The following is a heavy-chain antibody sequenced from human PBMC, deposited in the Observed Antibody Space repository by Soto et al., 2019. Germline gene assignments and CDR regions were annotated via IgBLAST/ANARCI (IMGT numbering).Heavy chain of an antibody. Sequence: ASVKVSCKASGYTFIGYYIHWVRQAPGQGLEWMGRINPNSGEVTYGETFQGRVTMTRDTSNNTAYMELSRLRYEDTAVYYCARDTRPLWYFDYWGQGNLVTVSS. CDR1: GYTFIGYY. J-gene: IGHJ4*02. CDR3: ARDTRPLWYFDY. V-gene: IGHV1-2*06. CDR2: INPNSGEV. D-gene: IGHD6-6*01.